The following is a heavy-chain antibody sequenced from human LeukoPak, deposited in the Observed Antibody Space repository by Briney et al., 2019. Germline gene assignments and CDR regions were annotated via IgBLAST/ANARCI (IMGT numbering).Heavy chain of an antibody. CDR2: IRYDGSNK. Sequence: PGGSLRLSCAASGFTFSSYGMHWVRQAPGKGLEWVAFIRYDGSNKYYADSVKGRFTISRDNSKDTLYLQMNSLRAEDTAVYYCAKDHYYGSGSYLEDVWGKGTTVTVSS. J-gene: IGHJ6*04. CDR1: GFTFSSYG. D-gene: IGHD3-10*01. CDR3: AKDHYYGSGSYLEDV. V-gene: IGHV3-30*02.